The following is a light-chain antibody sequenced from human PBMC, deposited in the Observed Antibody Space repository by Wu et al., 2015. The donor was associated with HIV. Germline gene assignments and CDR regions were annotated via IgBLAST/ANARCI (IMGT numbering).Light chain of an antibody. Sequence: DIQMTQSPSSLSASVGDRVTITCRASQSISSYLNWYQQKPGKAPKLLIYAASSLQSGVPSRFSGSGSGTDFTLTINTLQPEDFATYYCQQSDSAPYTFGQGTKAGYQT. CDR1: QSISSY. J-gene: IGKJ2*01. V-gene: IGKV1-39*01. CDR2: AAS. CDR3: QQSDSAPYT.